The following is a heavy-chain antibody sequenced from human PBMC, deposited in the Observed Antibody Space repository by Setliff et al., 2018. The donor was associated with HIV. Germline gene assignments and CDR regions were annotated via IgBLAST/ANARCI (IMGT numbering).Heavy chain of an antibody. Sequence: NPSETLSLTCTVSGGSISSYYWSWIRQPPGKGLEWIGYIYTSGSINYNPSLKSRGTISVDTSKNQFSLKLSAVTAADTAVYYCARGDLGSFDYWGQGTLVTVSS. CDR3: ARGDLGSFDY. CDR1: GGSISSYY. CDR2: IYTSGSI. V-gene: IGHV4-4*08. J-gene: IGHJ4*02. D-gene: IGHD7-27*01.